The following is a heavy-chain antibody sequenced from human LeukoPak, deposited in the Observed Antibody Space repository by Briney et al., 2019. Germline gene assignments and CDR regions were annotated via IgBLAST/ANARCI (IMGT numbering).Heavy chain of an antibody. CDR2: IYPRDSDT. CDR3: ARSGGSSCGYTFIDY. CDR1: GYSFTSYW. D-gene: IGHD5-18*01. V-gene: IGHV5-51*01. J-gene: IGHJ4*02. Sequence: GESLKISCRGSGYSFTSYWIAWVRQMPGKGLEWMGIIYPRDSDTRYSPSFQGQVTISADKSISAAYLQWSSLKASDTAIYYCARSGGSSCGYTFIDYWGQGTLVTVSS.